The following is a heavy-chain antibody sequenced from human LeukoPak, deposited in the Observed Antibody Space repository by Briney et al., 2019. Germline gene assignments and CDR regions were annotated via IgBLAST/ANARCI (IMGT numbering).Heavy chain of an antibody. J-gene: IGHJ4*02. V-gene: IGHV3-30*02. Sequence: GGSLRLSCAASGFTFSSYGMHWVRQAPGKGLEWVAFIRYDGSNKYYADSVKGRFTISRDNSKNTLYLQMNSLRAEDTAMYYCANLAGLRFLEWLPDEDYWGQGTLVTVSS. CDR2: IRYDGSNK. CDR1: GFTFSSYG. CDR3: ANLAGLRFLEWLPDEDY. D-gene: IGHD3-3*01.